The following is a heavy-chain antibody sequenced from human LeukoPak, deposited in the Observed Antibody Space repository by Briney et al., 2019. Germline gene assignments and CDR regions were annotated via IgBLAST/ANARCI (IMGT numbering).Heavy chain of an antibody. CDR1: GYRLIKNG. V-gene: IGHV1-18*01. CDR2: ISVYNANT. Sequence: ASVKVSCNASGYRLIKNGISWVRQAPGQGLEWIGWISVYNANTNYAQKLQGRVTMPTDTSTSTAYMELRSLRSVDTAVYYCARDHSQTPSYLDCWGQGTLVTVSS. CDR3: ARDHSQTPSYLDC. J-gene: IGHJ4*02.